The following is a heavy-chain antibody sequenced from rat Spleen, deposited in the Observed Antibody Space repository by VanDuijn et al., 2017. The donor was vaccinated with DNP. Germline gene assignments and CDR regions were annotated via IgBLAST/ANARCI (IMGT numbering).Heavy chain of an antibody. Sequence: QVQLKESGPGLVQPSQTLSLTCTVSGFSLISYSVAWVRQPPQKGLEWIAAVSSSGTTYYNPALESRLRISRDTSKSQVFLRMNTLQTEDTAMYFCVRSDYNDDSHYYGYFDHWGQGVMVTVSS. CDR2: VSSSGTT. D-gene: IGHD1-12*02. CDR1: GFSLISYS. CDR3: VRSDYNDDSHYYGYFDH. V-gene: IGHV2-6*01. J-gene: IGHJ2*01.